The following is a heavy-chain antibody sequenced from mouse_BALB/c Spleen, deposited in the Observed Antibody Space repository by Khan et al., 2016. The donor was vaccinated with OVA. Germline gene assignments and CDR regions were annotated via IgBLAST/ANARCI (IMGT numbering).Heavy chain of an antibody. D-gene: IGHD1-2*01. J-gene: IGHJ3*01. CDR1: GYTFTDYY. Sequence: QVQLQQPGAELARPGASVKLSCKAAGYTFTDYYINWVKQRTGQGLEWIGEISPGSGDTYYNERFKGKATLTADKSSSTAYLQTSSLTSEASAVSSCASSNYFGYTFAYSGQGTLVTVSA. V-gene: IGHV1-77*01. CDR3: ASSNYFGYTFAY. CDR2: ISPGSGDT.